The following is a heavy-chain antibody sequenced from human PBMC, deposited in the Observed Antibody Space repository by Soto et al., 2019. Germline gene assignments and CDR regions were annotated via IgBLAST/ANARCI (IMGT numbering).Heavy chain of an antibody. J-gene: IGHJ4*02. CDR3: ARDPKTSGGQHWAFNYFDS. D-gene: IGHD7-27*01. CDR1: VFSVSISP. CDR2: ISYDGTNK. V-gene: IGHV3-30-3*01. Sequence: PGGALRLSCAASVFSVSISPMHWVRQAPGKGPEWVALISYDGTNKFYADSVKGRFTISRDNSKSTLYLQVDSLRPEDAAVYYCARDPKTSGGQHWAFNYFDSWGQGTLVTVSS.